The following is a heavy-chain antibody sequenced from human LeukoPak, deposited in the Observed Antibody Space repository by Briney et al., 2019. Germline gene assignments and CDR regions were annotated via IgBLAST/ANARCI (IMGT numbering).Heavy chain of an antibody. V-gene: IGHV3-23*01. D-gene: IGHD3-10*01. CDR3: ARYDGGSGPFDY. Sequence: GGALRLSCGAPGFTFCSYAMGWVRPAPGEGLGWGSAISGSGGSTYYADSVKGRFTVSRDNSKNTLYLQMNSLRAEDTAVYYCARYDGGSGPFDYWGQGTLVTVSS. CDR1: GFTFCSYA. CDR2: ISGSGGST. J-gene: IGHJ4*02.